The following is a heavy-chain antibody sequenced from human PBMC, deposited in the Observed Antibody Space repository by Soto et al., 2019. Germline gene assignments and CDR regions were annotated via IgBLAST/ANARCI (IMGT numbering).Heavy chain of an antibody. J-gene: IGHJ4*02. Sequence: QVHLVESGGGVVQPGTSLRLSCAASGFTFNSYAIHWVRQAPGKGLEWVAVISHDGSDKYYGDSVKGRFTISRDNSKNTLYMQRNSMRAEDTALYYCARVSRALRILTPDFDYWGQGTLVTVSS. V-gene: IGHV3-30-3*01. CDR2: ISHDGSDK. CDR1: GFTFNSYA. CDR3: ARVSRALRILTPDFDY. D-gene: IGHD3-3*01.